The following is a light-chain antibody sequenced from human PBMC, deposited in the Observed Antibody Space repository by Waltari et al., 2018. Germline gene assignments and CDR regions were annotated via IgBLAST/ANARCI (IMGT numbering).Light chain of an antibody. Sequence: QSALTQPASVSGSPGQSITISCTGTSSDVGGYNYVSWYQQHPGKAPKLMSYDFSNRPSGVSNRFSGSKSGNTASLTISGLQAEDEADYYCSSYTSSSTLWVFGGGTKLTVL. CDR3: SSYTSSSTLWV. J-gene: IGLJ3*02. V-gene: IGLV2-14*03. CDR1: SSDVGGYNY. CDR2: DFS.